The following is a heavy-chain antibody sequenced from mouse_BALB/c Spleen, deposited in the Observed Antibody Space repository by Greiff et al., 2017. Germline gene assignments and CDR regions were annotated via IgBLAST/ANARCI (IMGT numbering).Heavy chain of an antibody. D-gene: IGHD2-3*01. CDR2: IWAGGST. Sequence: VQRVESGPGLVAPSQSLSITCTVSGFSLTSYGVHWVRQPPGKGLEWLGVIWAGGSTNYNSALMSRLSISKDNSKSQVFLKMNSLQTDDTAMYYCAREVGYSWFAYWGQGTLVTVSA. CDR1: GFSLTSYG. CDR3: AREVGYSWFAY. J-gene: IGHJ3*01. V-gene: IGHV2-9*02.